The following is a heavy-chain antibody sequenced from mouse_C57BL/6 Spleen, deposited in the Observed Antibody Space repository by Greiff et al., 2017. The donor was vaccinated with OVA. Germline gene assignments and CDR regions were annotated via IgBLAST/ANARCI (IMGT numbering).Heavy chain of an antibody. CDR1: GYTFTSYW. D-gene: IGHD2-1*01. V-gene: IGHV1-69*01. CDR2: IDPSDSYT. Sequence: QVQLQQPGAELVMPGASVKLSCKASGYTFTSYWMHWVKQRPGQGLEWIGEIDPSDSYTNYNQKFKGKATLTVDKSSSTAYMQLSSLTSEDSAVYYCARGRAYGNPGLAYWGQGTLVTVSA. CDR3: ARGRAYGNPGLAY. J-gene: IGHJ3*01.